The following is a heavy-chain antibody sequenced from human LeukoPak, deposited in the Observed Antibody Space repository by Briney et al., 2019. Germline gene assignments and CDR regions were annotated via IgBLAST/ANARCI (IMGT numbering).Heavy chain of an antibody. Sequence: GGSLRLSCAASGFSFSSSSMSWVRQAPGKGLEWVSYIDSTSTCIFYADSVQGRFTLSRDNAKNSLILQMNSLRAEDTAVYYCARDTSGSQVITYLDYWGQGILVTVAS. CDR3: ARDTSGSQVITYLDY. CDR1: GFSFSSSS. CDR2: IDSTSTCI. D-gene: IGHD3-10*01. J-gene: IGHJ4*02. V-gene: IGHV3-21*01.